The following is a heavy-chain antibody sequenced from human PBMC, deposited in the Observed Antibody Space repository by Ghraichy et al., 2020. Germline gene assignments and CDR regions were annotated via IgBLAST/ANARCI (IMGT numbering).Heavy chain of an antibody. D-gene: IGHD3-9*01. V-gene: IGHV3-7*01. Sequence: GGSLRLSCAASGFTFSSYWMSWVRQAPGKGLEWVANIKQDGSEKYYVDSVKGRFTISRDNAKNSLYLQMNSLRAEDTAVYYCARGGLRYFDDYYFDYWGQGTLVTVSS. CDR2: IKQDGSEK. CDR3: ARGGLRYFDDYYFDY. CDR1: GFTFSSYW. J-gene: IGHJ4*02.